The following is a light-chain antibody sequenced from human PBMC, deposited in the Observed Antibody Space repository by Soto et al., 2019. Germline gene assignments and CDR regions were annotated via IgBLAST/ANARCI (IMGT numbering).Light chain of an antibody. Sequence: EIVLTQSPGTLSLSPGERATLSCRASQSVSSSYLAWYQQKPGQAPRLLIHGASTRATGIPARFSGVGSGTEFTLTISSLQSEDFAVYYCQQRSNWPITFGQGTRLEIK. CDR3: QQRSNWPIT. CDR2: GAS. J-gene: IGKJ5*01. V-gene: IGKV3D-20*02. CDR1: QSVSSSY.